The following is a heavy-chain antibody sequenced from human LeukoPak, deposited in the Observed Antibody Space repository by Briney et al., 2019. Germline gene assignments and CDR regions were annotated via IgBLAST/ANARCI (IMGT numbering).Heavy chain of an antibody. D-gene: IGHD1-26*01. Sequence: ASVKVSCKASGYTFTSYGISWVRQAPGQGLEWMGWISAYNGNTNYAQKLQGRVTMTTDTSTSTAYMELRSLRSDDTAVYYCARTHSGGYYTFYYYYMDVWGKGTTVTVSS. CDR1: GYTFTSYG. V-gene: IGHV1-18*01. CDR3: ARTHSGGYYTFYYYYMDV. CDR2: ISAYNGNT. J-gene: IGHJ6*03.